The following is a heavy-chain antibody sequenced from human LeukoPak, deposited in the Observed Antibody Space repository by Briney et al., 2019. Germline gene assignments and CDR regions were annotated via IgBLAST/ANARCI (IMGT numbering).Heavy chain of an antibody. CDR3: ARDAYSSSVVDYYYYMDV. D-gene: IGHD6-6*01. Sequence: GGSLRLSCAASGFTFSSYSMNWVRQAPGKGLEWVSGISGFGDTTYYADSVKGRFTISRDNSRRTLYLQMNSLRAEDTALYYCARDAYSSSVVDYYYYMDVWGKGTTVTVSS. CDR1: GFTFSSYS. V-gene: IGHV3-23*01. CDR2: ISGFGDTT. J-gene: IGHJ6*03.